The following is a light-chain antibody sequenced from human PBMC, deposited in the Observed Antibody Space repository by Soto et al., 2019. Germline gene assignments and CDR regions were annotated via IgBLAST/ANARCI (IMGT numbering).Light chain of an antibody. Sequence: EIVLTQSPATLSLSPGERATLSCRASQSITNYLGWYQQKPGQAPRLLIYATSNRATGIPARFSGSGSGTNFTLTISSLEPEDFSVYDCKQRYIWPVTFGQGTRLEIK. CDR2: ATS. CDR1: QSITNY. J-gene: IGKJ5*01. V-gene: IGKV3-11*01. CDR3: KQRYIWPVT.